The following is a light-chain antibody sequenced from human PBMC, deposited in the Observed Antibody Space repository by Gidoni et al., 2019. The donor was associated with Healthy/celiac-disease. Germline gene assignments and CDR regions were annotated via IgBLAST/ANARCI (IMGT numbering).Light chain of an antibody. CDR1: SSDVCCYNY. Sequence: QSALTQPRSVSGSPGQPVTISCTGTSSDVCCYNYVSWYQKHPGKAPKLMTYDVSKRPSGVPDRFSGSKSGNTASLTISGLQAEDEADYYCCSYAGSYTVVFGGGTKLTVL. CDR3: CSYAGSYTVV. CDR2: DVS. V-gene: IGLV2-11*01. J-gene: IGLJ2*01.